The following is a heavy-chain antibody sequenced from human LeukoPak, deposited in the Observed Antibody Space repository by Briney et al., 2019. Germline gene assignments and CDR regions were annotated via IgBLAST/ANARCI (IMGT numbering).Heavy chain of an antibody. CDR1: EYTFTGYY. CDR3: ARMHYYDSSGDNWFDP. Sequence: ASVKVSCKASEYTFTGYYMHWVRQAPGQGLEWMGWINPNSGGTNYAQKFQGRVTMTRNTSITTAYMELSSLRSEDTAVYYCARMHYYDSSGDNWFDPWGQGTLVTVSS. V-gene: IGHV1-2*02. J-gene: IGHJ5*02. CDR2: INPNSGGT. D-gene: IGHD3-22*01.